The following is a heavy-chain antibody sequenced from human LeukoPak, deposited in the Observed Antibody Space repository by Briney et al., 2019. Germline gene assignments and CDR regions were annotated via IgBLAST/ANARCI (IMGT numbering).Heavy chain of an antibody. CDR3: ARLYYGSGSYYSGWFDP. J-gene: IGHJ5*02. Sequence: GASLQISCKGSGYSFTSYWIGWVRQMPGKGLEWMGIIYPGDSDTRYSPSFQGQVTISADKSISTAYLQWSSLKASDTAMYYCARLYYGSGSYYSGWFDPWGQGTLVTVSS. CDR2: IYPGDSDT. CDR1: GYSFTSYW. D-gene: IGHD3-10*01. V-gene: IGHV5-51*01.